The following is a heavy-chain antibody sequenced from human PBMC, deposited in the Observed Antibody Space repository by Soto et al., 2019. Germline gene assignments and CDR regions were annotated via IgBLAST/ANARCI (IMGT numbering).Heavy chain of an antibody. J-gene: IGHJ4*02. CDR2: INPSGGST. CDR3: ARDSKIGNSIGHDY. D-gene: IGHD4-4*01. V-gene: IGHV1-46*01. CDR1: RDTFTSYY. Sequence: ASVKVSCKASRDTFTSYYIQWVRQAPGQGLEWMGIINPSGGSTSYAQKFQGRVTMTRDTSTSTVYMELSSLRSEDTAVYYCARDSKIGNSIGHDYWGQGTLVTVSS.